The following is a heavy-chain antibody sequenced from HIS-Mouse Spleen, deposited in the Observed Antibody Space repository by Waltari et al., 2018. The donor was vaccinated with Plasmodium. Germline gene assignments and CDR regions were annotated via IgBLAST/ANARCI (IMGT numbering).Heavy chain of an antibody. V-gene: IGHV3-66*01. J-gene: IGHJ3*02. CDR1: GFTVSSNY. CDR3: ARGYCSGGSCYSAFDI. Sequence: VQPGGSLRLSCAASGFTVSSNYMSWVRQAPGKGLEWVSVIYSGGRTYYADSVKGRFTISRDNSKNTLYLQMNSLRAEDTAVYYCARGYCSGGSCYSAFDIWGQGTMVTVSS. CDR2: IYSGGRT. D-gene: IGHD2-15*01.